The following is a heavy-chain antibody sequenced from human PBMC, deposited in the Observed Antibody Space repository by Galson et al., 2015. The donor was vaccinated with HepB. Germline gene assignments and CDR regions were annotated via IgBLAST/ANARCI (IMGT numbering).Heavy chain of an antibody. CDR1: GYTLTELS. V-gene: IGHV1-24*01. CDR3: ARRIFGVVIVSHQKYGMDV. CDR2: FDPEDGET. Sequence: SVKVSCKVSGYTLTELSMHWVRQAPGKGLEWMGGFDPEDGETIYAQKFQGRVTITADESTSTAYMELSSLRSEDTAVYYCARRIFGVVIVSHQKYGMDVWGQGTTVTVSS. J-gene: IGHJ6*02. D-gene: IGHD3-3*01.